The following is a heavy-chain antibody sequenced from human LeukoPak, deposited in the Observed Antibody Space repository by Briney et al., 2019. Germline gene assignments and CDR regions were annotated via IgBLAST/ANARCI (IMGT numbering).Heavy chain of an antibody. CDR2: IYTSGST. Sequence: SETLSLTCTVSGGSISSYYWNWIRQPAGKGLEWIGRIYTSGSTNYNPSLKSRVSMSVDTSKSQFSLKMTSVTAADTAVYYCASGAWANLGHWGQGTLVTVSS. V-gene: IGHV4-4*07. CDR1: GGSISSYY. J-gene: IGHJ4*02. CDR3: ASGAWANLGH. D-gene: IGHD4/OR15-4a*01.